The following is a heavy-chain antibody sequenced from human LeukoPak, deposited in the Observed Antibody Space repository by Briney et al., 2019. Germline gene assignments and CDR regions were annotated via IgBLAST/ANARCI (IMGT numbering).Heavy chain of an antibody. V-gene: IGHV3-15*01. D-gene: IGHD3-3*01. J-gene: IGHJ4*02. CDR3: TPGSSGYEFWPVTYYPFDY. CDR2: IKSKSDAGTT. Sequence: GGSLRLSCAASGVTFSNVWMSWVRQAPGKGLEWVGRIKSKSDAGTTAYAATVQCTFTIARADSKSTLNLQMNSLKTEITAVYYCTPGSSGYEFWPVTYYPFDYWGQGTLVTVSS. CDR1: GVTFSNVW.